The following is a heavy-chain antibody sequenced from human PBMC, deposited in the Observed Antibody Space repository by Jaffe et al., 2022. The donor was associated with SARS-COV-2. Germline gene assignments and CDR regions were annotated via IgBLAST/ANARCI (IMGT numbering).Heavy chain of an antibody. CDR3: ARGPREGWEWLSGPFDY. V-gene: IGHV3-30-3*01. Sequence: QVQLVESGGGVVQPGRSLRLSCAASGFTFSSYAMHWVRQAPGKGLEWVAVISYDGSNKYYADSVKGRFTISRDNSKNTLYLQMNSLRAEDTAVYYCARGPREGWEWLSGPFDYWGQGTLVTVSS. D-gene: IGHD3-3*01. CDR2: ISYDGSNK. CDR1: GFTFSSYA. J-gene: IGHJ4*02.